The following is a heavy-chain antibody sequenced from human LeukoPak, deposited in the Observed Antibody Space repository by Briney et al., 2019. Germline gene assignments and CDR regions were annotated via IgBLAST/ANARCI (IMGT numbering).Heavy chain of an antibody. CDR2: INAGNGNT. Sequence: ASVTVSCKASGYTFTSYAMHWVRQAPGQRLEWMGWINAGNGNTKYSQKFRGRVTITRDTSASTAYMELSSLRSEDTAVYYCARADYYFDWLQFDYWGQGTLVTVSS. D-gene: IGHD3-9*01. V-gene: IGHV1-3*01. CDR3: ARADYYFDWLQFDY. J-gene: IGHJ4*02. CDR1: GYTFTSYA.